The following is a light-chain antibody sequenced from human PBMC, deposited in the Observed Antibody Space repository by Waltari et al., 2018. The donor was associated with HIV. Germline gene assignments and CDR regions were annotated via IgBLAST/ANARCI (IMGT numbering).Light chain of an antibody. CDR1: RSNIASNT. CDR3: AAWDDNLDGGV. V-gene: IGLV1-44*01. J-gene: IGLJ3*02. CDR2: SNT. Sequence: QSVLTQPPSASGTPGQRVTISCSGSRSNIASNTVNWYQQLPGTAPKHLIYSNTPRPSCVPDRFSGPKAGTSASLAISGLQSEDEADYYCAAWDDNLDGGVFGGGTKLTVL.